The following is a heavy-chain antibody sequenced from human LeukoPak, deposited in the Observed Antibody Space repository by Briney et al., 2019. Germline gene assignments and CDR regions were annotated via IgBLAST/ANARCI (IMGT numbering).Heavy chain of an antibody. J-gene: IGHJ6*02. CDR3: ARGQDSSGYYYVYYYYYGMDV. D-gene: IGHD3-22*01. CDR2: MNPNSGNT. CDR1: GYTFTSYD. Sequence: GASVKVSCKASGYTFTSYDINWVRQATGQGLEWMGWMNPNSGNTGYAQKFQGRVTMTRNTSISTAYMELSSLRSEDTAVYYCARGQDSSGYYYVYYYYYGMDVWGQGTTVTVSS. V-gene: IGHV1-8*01.